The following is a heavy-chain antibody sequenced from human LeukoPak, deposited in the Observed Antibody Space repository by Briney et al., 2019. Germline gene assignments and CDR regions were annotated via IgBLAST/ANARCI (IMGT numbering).Heavy chain of an antibody. D-gene: IGHD2-2*01. Sequence: PSQTLSLTCSVSGDSIRSGTYYWSWIRQPAGKGLEWIGRIYTSGSTSYNPSLKSRVTISVDTSKNQFSLKLSSVTAADTAVYYCAIGYHTNWFDPWGQGTLVTVSS. V-gene: IGHV4-61*02. J-gene: IGHJ5*02. CDR1: GDSIRSGTYY. CDR2: IYTSGST. CDR3: AIGYHTNWFDP.